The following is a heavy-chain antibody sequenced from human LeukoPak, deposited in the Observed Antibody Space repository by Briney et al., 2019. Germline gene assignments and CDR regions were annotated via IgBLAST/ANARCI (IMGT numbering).Heavy chain of an antibody. V-gene: IGHV3-30*02. CDR1: GFTFSSYG. J-gene: IGHJ6*02. Sequence: PGGSLRLSCAASGFTFSSYGMHWVRQAPGKGLEWVAFIRYDGSNKYYADSVKGRFTISRDNAKNSLYLQMNSLRAEDTAVYYCARDSKIQLWLRIVDYYGMDVWGQGTTVTVSS. CDR3: ARDSKIQLWLRIVDYYGMDV. CDR2: IRYDGSNK. D-gene: IGHD5-18*01.